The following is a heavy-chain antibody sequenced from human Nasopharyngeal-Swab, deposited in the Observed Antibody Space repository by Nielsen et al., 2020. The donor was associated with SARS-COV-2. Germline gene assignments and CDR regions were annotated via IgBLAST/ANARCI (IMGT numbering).Heavy chain of an antibody. Sequence: ESLKISCAASGPTSSRYAMNWVRQAPGKGLEWISYISGNSRAIFYADSVKGRFTISRDNAENSAYLQMNRLRDEDTAMYYCARDDEDSGYDFDYWGQGTLVTVSS. V-gene: IGHV3-48*02. J-gene: IGHJ4*02. CDR1: GPTSSRYA. CDR2: ISGNSRAI. CDR3: ARDDEDSGYDFDY. D-gene: IGHD5-12*01.